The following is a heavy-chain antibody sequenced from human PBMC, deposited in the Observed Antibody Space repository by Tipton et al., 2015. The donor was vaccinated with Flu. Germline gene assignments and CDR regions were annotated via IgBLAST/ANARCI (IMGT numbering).Heavy chain of an antibody. Sequence: SLRLSCAASGFTVSSNHVIWVRQAPGKGLEWVSRVNPDGSATAYADSVKGRFTISRDNAKDTLYLQMNGLRVEDTAVYYCVRDYYRTFDYWGQGTLVTVSS. CDR3: VRDYYRTFDY. CDR1: GFTVSSNH. J-gene: IGHJ4*02. V-gene: IGHV3-74*01. D-gene: IGHD3-22*01. CDR2: VNPDGSAT.